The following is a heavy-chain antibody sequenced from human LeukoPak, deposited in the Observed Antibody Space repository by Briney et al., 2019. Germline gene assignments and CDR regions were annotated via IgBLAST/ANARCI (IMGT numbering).Heavy chain of an antibody. V-gene: IGHV4-39*07. CDR2: IYYSGST. J-gene: IGHJ6*03. Sequence: SETLSLTCTVSGGSISSSSYYWGWIRQPPGKGLEWIGTIYYSGSTNYNPSLKIRVTISVDTSKNQFSLTLSSVTAADTAVYYCARETLYYDILTGYSTSYYYYYMDVWGKGTTVTVSS. CDR3: ARETLYYDILTGYSTSYYYYYMDV. CDR1: GGSISSSSYY. D-gene: IGHD3-9*01.